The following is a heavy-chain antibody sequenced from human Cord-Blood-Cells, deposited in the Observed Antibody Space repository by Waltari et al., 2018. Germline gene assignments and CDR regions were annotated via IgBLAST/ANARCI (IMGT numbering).Heavy chain of an antibody. J-gene: IGHJ4*02. CDR2: ISSSSSYI. CDR3: ARVPLRYFDWLLADY. Sequence: EVQLVESGGGLVKPGGSLRLSCAASGFTFSSYSMNWVRQAPGKGLEWVASISSSSSYIYYADSVKGRFTISRDNAKNSLYLQINSLRAEDTAVYYCARVPLRYFDWLLADYWGQGTLVTVSS. D-gene: IGHD3-9*01. V-gene: IGHV3-21*01. CDR1: GFTFSSYS.